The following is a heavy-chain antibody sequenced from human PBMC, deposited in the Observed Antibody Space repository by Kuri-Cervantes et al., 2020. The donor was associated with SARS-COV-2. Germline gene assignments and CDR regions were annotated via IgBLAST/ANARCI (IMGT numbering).Heavy chain of an antibody. CDR2: IYNTGAT. D-gene: IGHD2-21*01. J-gene: IGHJ4*02. V-gene: IGHV3-23*05. CDR1: GFTFSSYA. Sequence: ESLKISCAASGFTFSSYAVSWVRQAPGRGLEWVSVIYNTGATFYADSVKGRFTISRDDSTDTVHLQMNSLRVDDTAIYYCARIAGTSRDYFDYWGQGTLVTVSS. CDR3: ARIAGTSRDYFDY.